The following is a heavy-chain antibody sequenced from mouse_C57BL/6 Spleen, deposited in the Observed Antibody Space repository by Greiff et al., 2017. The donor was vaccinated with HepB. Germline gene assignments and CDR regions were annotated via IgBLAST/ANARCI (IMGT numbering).Heavy chain of an antibody. CDR1: GYAFSSSW. CDR3: ARGRLEFAY. V-gene: IGHV1-82*01. J-gene: IGHJ3*01. Sequence: QVQLQQSGPELVKPGASVKISCKASGYAFSSSWMNWVKQRPGKGLEWIGRIYPGDGDTNYNGKFKGKATLTADKSSSTAYMQLSSLTSEDSAVYFCARGRLEFAYWGQGTLVTVSA. CDR2: IYPGDGDT.